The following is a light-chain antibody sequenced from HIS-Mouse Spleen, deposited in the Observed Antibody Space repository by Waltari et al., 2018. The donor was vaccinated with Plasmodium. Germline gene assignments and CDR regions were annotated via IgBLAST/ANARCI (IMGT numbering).Light chain of an antibody. J-gene: IGLJ2*01. CDR2: EGS. Sequence: QSALTQPASVSGSPGQSITISCHGTSSAVGEYHFVPRYQQHPGKAPKLMIYEGSKRPSGVSNRFSGSKSGNTASLTISGLQAEDEADYYCCSYAGSSTFVVFGGGTKLTVL. CDR1: SSAVGEYHF. CDR3: CSYAGSSTFVV. V-gene: IGLV2-23*03.